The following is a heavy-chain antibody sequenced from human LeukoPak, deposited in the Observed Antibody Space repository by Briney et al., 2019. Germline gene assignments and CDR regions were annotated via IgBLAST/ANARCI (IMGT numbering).Heavy chain of an antibody. J-gene: IGHJ4*02. CDR3: ARSSTASSGYYYFIDY. Sequence: SVKVSCKASGGTFSSSAINWVRQAPGQGLEWMGGIIPIFGTANYAQRFQGRVTITTDESTSTAYMELSSLRSEDTAVYYCARSSTASSGYYYFIDYWGQGTLVTVSS. CDR1: GGTFSSSA. CDR2: IIPIFGTA. V-gene: IGHV1-69*05. D-gene: IGHD3-22*01.